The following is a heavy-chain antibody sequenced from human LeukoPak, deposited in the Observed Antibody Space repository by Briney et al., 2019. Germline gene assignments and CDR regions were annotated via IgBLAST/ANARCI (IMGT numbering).Heavy chain of an antibody. CDR1: GFTFNSYG. CDR2: TSYNGSNK. Sequence: GGSLRLSCAASGFTFNSYGMNWVRQAPGKGLEWVATTSYNGSNKNYADSVKGRFTISRDNSKNTLYLQMNSLRVEDTAVYYCAKDLGYGGHVFDYWGQGTLVTVSS. CDR3: AKDLGYGGHVFDY. V-gene: IGHV3-30*18. D-gene: IGHD4-23*01. J-gene: IGHJ4*02.